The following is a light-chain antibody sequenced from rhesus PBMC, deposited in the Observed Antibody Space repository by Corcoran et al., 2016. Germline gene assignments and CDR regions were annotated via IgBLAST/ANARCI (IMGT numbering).Light chain of an antibody. CDR2: YAN. CDR1: QDISSS. CDR3: QQHDSAPRT. J-gene: IGKJ1*01. Sequence: DIQMSQSPSSLSASVGDRVTITCRASQDISSSLNWYQQNPGKALKLLIFYANTLATGVPSRFIYRGSGTDVTLTISNLQPEDFATYYCQQHDSAPRTFGQGTKVEIK. V-gene: IGKV1-32*02.